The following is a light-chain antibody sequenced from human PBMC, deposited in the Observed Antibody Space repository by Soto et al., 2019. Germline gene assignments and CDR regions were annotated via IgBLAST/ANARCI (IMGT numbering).Light chain of an antibody. CDR1: QGISSW. V-gene: IGKV1-12*01. CDR3: QQGYSTTWT. J-gene: IGKJ1*01. CDR2: GAN. Sequence: DIQITQSPSSVFASVGDRVTIACRASQGISSWLDWYRQTPGKAPKLLIFGANSLQSGVLSRFSGSGAGTECTLTISSLQPEDVATDYCQQGYSTTWTFGQGTKVDIK.